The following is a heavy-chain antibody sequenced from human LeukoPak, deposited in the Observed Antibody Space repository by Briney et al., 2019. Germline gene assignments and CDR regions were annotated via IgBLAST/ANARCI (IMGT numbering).Heavy chain of an antibody. CDR1: GGSISSSSYY. V-gene: IGHV4-39*01. CDR3: ARGPFSFGVDNAFDI. D-gene: IGHD3-3*01. J-gene: IGHJ3*02. Sequence: PSETLSLTCTVSGGSISSSSYYWGWIRQPPGKGLEWIGSIYYSGSTYYNPSLKSRVTISVDTSKNQFSLKLSSVTAADTAVYYCARGPFSFGVDNAFDIWGQGTMVTVS. CDR2: IYYSGST.